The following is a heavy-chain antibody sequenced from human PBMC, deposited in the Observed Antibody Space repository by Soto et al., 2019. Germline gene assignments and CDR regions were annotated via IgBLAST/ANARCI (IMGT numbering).Heavy chain of an antibody. CDR3: ARVGSLSGTNAWFDP. Sequence: SETLSLTCTVSGGSINTYYWSWIRQPPGKGLEWIGYIYYSGNTYYNPSLKSRVAISVDTSKNQFSLKLSSVIAADTAVYYCARVGSLSGTNAWFDPWGQGTLVTVSS. J-gene: IGHJ5*02. V-gene: IGHV4-59*01. CDR2: IYYSGNT. CDR1: GGSINTYY. D-gene: IGHD1-7*01.